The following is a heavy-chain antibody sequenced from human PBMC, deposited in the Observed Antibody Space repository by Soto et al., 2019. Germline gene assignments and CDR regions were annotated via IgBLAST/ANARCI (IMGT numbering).Heavy chain of an antibody. CDR2: ISSSSSGI. J-gene: IGHJ4*02. D-gene: IGHD6-19*01. V-gene: IGHV3-48*01. Sequence: PGGSLRLSCAASGFTFSAYSMNWVRQAPGKGLEWVSYISSSSSGIYYTDSVKGRFTISRDNAKNSLYLQMNSLRAEDTAVYYCANDCLSSGWYEGSFDYWGQGTLVTVSS. CDR3: ANDCLSSGWYEGSFDY. CDR1: GFTFSAYS.